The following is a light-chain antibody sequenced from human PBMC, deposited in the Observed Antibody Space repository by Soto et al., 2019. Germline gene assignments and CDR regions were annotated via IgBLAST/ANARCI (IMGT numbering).Light chain of an antibody. Sequence: QSALTQPASVSGSPGQSITISCTGTSRDIGFFNYVSWYQQFPGNAPKLIIFEVTNRPSGVSNRFSGSKSGNTASLTISGLQAEDEADYYCSSYTSSNTFYVFGTGTKLTVL. J-gene: IGLJ1*01. CDR3: SSYTSSNTFYV. CDR2: EVT. V-gene: IGLV2-14*01. CDR1: SRDIGFFNY.